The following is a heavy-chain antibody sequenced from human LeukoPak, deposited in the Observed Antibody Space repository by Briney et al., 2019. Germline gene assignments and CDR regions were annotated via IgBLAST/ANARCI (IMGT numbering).Heavy chain of an antibody. J-gene: IGHJ6*03. V-gene: IGHV1-46*01. CDR3: ARDHIGAATITLGYYYYYYMDV. CDR1: GYTFTSYY. CDR2: INPSGGST. D-gene: IGHD5-12*01. Sequence: ASVKVSCKASGYTFTSYYMHWVRQAPGQGLEWMGIINPSGGSTSYAQKFQGRVTMTRDMSTSTVYMELSSLRSEDTAVYYCARDHIGAATITLGYYYYYYMDVWGKGTTVTVSS.